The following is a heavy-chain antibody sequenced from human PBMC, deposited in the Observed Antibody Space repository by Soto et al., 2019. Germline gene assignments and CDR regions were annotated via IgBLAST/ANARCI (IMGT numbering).Heavy chain of an antibody. CDR1: GYTFTRSG. V-gene: IGHV1-18*01. CDR3: AREVDWLEP. D-gene: IGHD2-15*01. J-gene: IGHJ5*02. Sequence: GASVKVSCKASGYTFTRSGISWVRQAPGQGLEWMGWISPYYGTTNYAQKFQGRVTITADKSTSTVHMEVRRLRSEDTAGNYCAREVDWLEPWGKGTLVTVSS. CDR2: ISPYYGTT.